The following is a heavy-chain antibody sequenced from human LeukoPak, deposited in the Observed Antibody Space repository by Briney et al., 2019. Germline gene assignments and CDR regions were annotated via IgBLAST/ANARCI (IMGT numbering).Heavy chain of an antibody. Sequence: SETLSLTCAVYGGSFSGYYWSWIRQPPGKGLEWIGEINHSGSTNYNPSLKSRVTLSVDTSKNQFSLKLSSVTAADTAVYYCARERSGSYWRAFDIWGQGTMVTVSS. J-gene: IGHJ3*02. CDR3: ARERSGSYWRAFDI. CDR1: GGSFSGYY. V-gene: IGHV4-34*01. D-gene: IGHD1-26*01. CDR2: INHSGST.